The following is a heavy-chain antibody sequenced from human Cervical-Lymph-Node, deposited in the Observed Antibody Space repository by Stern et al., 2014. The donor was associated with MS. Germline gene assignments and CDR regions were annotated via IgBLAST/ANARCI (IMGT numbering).Heavy chain of an antibody. V-gene: IGHV1-18*01. J-gene: IGHJ6*02. CDR1: GYTFTSYG. CDR2: ISAYNGNT. D-gene: IGHD2-15*01. CDR3: ARVRYCSGGSCFYGMDV. Sequence: QVQLEESGAEVKKPGASVKVSCKASGYTFTSYGISWVRQAPGQGLEWMGWISAYNGNTNNAQKLQGRVTMTTDTSTSTAYMELRSLRSDDTAVYYCARVRYCSGGSCFYGMDVWGQGTTVTVSS.